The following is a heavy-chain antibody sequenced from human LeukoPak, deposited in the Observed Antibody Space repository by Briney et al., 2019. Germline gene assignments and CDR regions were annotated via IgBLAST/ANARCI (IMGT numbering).Heavy chain of an antibody. V-gene: IGHV1-18*01. Sequence: GASVKVSCKASGYTFTSYGISWVRQAPGQGLEWMGWISAYNGNTNYAQKLQGRVTMTTDTSTSTAYMELRSLRSDDTAVYHCARAMRRSGYANNDYWGQGTLVTVSS. CDR1: GYTFTSYG. J-gene: IGHJ4*02. D-gene: IGHD5-12*01. CDR3: ARAMRRSGYANNDY. CDR2: ISAYNGNT.